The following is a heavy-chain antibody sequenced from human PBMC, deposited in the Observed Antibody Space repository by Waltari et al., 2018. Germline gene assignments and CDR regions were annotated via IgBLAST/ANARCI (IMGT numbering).Heavy chain of an antibody. V-gene: IGHV3-15*01. CDR2: GGTT. CDR3: TTDSMDDYVWGSYRRSSRYPFDY. J-gene: IGHJ4*02. D-gene: IGHD3-16*02. Sequence: GGTTDYAAPVKGRFTISRDDSKNTLYLQMNSLKTEDTAVYYCTTDSMDDYVWGSYRRSSRYPFDYWGQGTLVTVSS.